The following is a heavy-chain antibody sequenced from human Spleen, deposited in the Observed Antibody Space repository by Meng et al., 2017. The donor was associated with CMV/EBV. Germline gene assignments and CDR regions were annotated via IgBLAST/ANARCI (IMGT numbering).Heavy chain of an antibody. D-gene: IGHD5-24*01. J-gene: IGHJ4*02. CDR2: INPNNGDT. Sequence: YTLTTYGISWVRQAPGEGLEWMGWINPNNGDTNFAQKFQGRVTMTRDRSITTAYMELHRLRSDDTAVYYCARAGPEYLAAMAYYFDYWGQGTLVTVSS. CDR1: YTLTTYG. V-gene: IGHV1-2*02. CDR3: ARAGPEYLAAMAYYFDY.